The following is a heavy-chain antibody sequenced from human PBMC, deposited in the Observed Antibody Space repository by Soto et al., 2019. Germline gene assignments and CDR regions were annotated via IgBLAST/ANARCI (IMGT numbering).Heavy chain of an antibody. J-gene: IGHJ4*02. CDR1: GGTFSSYT. Sequence: QVQLVQSGAEVKKPGSSVKVSCKASGGTFSSYTISWVRQAPGQGLEWMGRIIPILGIANYAQKFQGRVTITADKSTSTAYMELSSLRSEDTAVYYCASSLVDTAMDSDYWGQGTLVTVSS. CDR3: ASSLVDTAMDSDY. D-gene: IGHD5-18*01. V-gene: IGHV1-69*02. CDR2: IIPILGIA.